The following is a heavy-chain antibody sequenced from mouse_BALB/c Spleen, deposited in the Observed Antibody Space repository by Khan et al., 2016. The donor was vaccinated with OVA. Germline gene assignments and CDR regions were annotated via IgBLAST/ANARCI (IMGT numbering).Heavy chain of an antibody. J-gene: IGHJ3*01. CDR3: ARGGYGSLAY. CDR1: GYTFTSYW. V-gene: IGHV1S81*02. D-gene: IGHD2-10*02. CDR2: INPSDGRS. Sequence: QVQLKESGAELVKPGASVKLSCKASGYTFTSYWMHWVIQRPGQGLDWIGYINPSDGRSHYSEQFKNKATLTVDKSSFTASMQLSSLTSEDSAVYCCARGGYGSLAYWGQGTLVTVSA.